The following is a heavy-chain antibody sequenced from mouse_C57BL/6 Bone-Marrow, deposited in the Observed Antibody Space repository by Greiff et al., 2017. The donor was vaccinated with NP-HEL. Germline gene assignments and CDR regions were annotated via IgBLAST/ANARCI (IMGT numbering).Heavy chain of an antibody. V-gene: IGHV1-52*01. CDR2: IDPSDSET. Sequence: QVQLQQPGAELVRPGSSVKLSCKASGYTFTSYWMHWVKQRPIQGLEWIGNIDPSDSETHYNQKFKDKATLTVDKSSRTAYMQLSSLTSEDSAVYYCARGLLTTGVAPYAMDYWGQGTSVTVSS. D-gene: IGHD1-1*01. J-gene: IGHJ4*01. CDR3: ARGLLTTGVAPYAMDY. CDR1: GYTFTSYW.